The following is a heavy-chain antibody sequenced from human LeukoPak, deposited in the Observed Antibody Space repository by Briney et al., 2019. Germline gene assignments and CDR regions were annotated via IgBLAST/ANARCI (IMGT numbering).Heavy chain of an antibody. D-gene: IGHD2-21*02. Sequence: PGGSLRLSCAASGCTFSSYAMSWVRQAPGKGLEWVSAISGSGGSTYYADSVKGRFTISRDNSKNTLYLQMNSLRAEDTAVYYCAKREVGVVTATLYWGQGTLVTVSS. V-gene: IGHV3-23*01. CDR2: ISGSGGST. CDR1: GCTFSSYA. CDR3: AKREVGVVTATLY. J-gene: IGHJ4*02.